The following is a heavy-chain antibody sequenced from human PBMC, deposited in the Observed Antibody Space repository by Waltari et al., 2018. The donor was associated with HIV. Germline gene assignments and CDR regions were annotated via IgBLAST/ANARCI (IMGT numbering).Heavy chain of an antibody. CDR3: ARGPMYKWFDP. Sequence: DVQLLESGGDLVQPGGSLRLSCASSGLGFDDYAMHWVREAPGKGLEWVSGISWRSGNIAYADSVRGRFTISRDNAKNSLYLRMNSLRPDDTGFYYCARGPMYKWFDPRGQGTLVTVSS. J-gene: IGHJ5*02. D-gene: IGHD3-10*02. CDR2: ISWRSGNI. CDR1: GLGFDDYA. V-gene: IGHV3-9*01.